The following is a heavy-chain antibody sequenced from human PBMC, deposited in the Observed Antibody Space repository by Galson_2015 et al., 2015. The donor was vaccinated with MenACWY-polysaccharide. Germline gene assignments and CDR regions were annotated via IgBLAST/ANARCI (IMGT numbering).Heavy chain of an antibody. Sequence: SLRLSCAASGLTFSSNAIAWVRQAPGKGLEWVSGIGTGGGTYYADSVKGRFTISRDNSKSMVYLRMNSLRVEDTAKYYCVKFRFSTSWSNTHGMDVWGQGTTVTVSS. CDR1: GLTFSSNA. J-gene: IGHJ6*02. D-gene: IGHD2-2*01. CDR3: VKFRFSTSWSNTHGMDV. CDR2: IGTGGGT. V-gene: IGHV3-23*01.